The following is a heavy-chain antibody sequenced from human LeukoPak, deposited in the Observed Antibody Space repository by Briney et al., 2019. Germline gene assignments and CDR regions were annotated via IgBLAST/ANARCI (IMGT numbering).Heavy chain of an antibody. D-gene: IGHD6-19*01. CDR1: GYTFTSYA. CDR3: ARDLSGWYVRFDY. J-gene: IGHJ4*02. Sequence: ASVKVSCKASGYTFTSYAMHWVRQAPGQRLEWMGWINAGNGNTKYSQKFQGRVTMTRDTSTSTVYMELSSLRSEDTAVYYCARDLSGWYVRFDYWGQGTLVTVSS. CDR2: INAGNGNT. V-gene: IGHV1-3*01.